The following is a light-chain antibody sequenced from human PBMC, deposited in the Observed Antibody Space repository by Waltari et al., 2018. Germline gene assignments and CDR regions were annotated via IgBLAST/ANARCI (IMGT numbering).Light chain of an antibody. V-gene: IGLV2-11*01. CDR2: DVN. Sequence: QSALAQPRSMSGSPGQSVAIPCTGTSSDVGGYNFASWYQHHPDKAPKLIIYDVNKRPSVVPERFSGSKSGNAASLTISGLQAGDEAHYYCWSYVGGNTYWVFGRGTKLTVL. J-gene: IGLJ3*02. CDR1: SSDVGGYNF. CDR3: WSYVGGNTYWV.